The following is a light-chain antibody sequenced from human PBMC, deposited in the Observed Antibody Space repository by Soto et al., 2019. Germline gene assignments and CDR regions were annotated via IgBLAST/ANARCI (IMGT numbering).Light chain of an antibody. Sequence: ESVLTPSPGTLSLSTGERATLSCSASQSVSSSSLAWYQQKPGQAPRLLIYGASSRATGIPDRFSGSGSGTDCTLTISRLDPEDFAVSYCQHDGSSSTFGPGTKVDIK. J-gene: IGKJ3*01. CDR3: QHDGSSST. V-gene: IGKV3-20*01. CDR2: GAS. CDR1: QSVSSSS.